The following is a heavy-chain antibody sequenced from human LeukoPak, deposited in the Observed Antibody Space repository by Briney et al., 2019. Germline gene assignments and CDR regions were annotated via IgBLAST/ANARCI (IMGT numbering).Heavy chain of an antibody. J-gene: IGHJ4*02. D-gene: IGHD3-16*01. CDR2: INHRGST. CDR3: ARARVGGSSRSYYFDY. V-gene: IGHV4-34*01. CDR1: GGSFSGYY. Sequence: SETLSLTCAVYGGSFSGYYWSWIRQPPGKGLEWIGEINHRGSTNYNPSLKSRVTISVDTSKNQFSLKLSSVTAADTAVDYCARARVGGSSRSYYFDYWGQGTLVTVSS.